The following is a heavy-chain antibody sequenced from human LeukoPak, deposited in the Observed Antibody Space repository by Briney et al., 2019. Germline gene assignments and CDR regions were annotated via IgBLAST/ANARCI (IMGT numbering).Heavy chain of an antibody. D-gene: IGHD1-26*01. V-gene: IGHV3-9*01. J-gene: IGHJ4*02. CDR2: IRWDRGTV. Sequence: GRSLRLSCAASGFTFDDCAMHWVRQAPGKGLEWVSGIRWDRGTVGYAGSVKGRFTISRDNAKSSVYLQMNSLRAEDTALYYCARGIDSSGTYSGWGFHLRYWGQGTLVTVSS. CDR3: ARGIDSSGTYSGWGFHLRY. CDR1: GFTFDDCA.